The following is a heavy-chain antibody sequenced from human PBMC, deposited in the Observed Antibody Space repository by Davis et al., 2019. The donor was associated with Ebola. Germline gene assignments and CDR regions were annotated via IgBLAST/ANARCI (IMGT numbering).Heavy chain of an antibody. D-gene: IGHD3-3*01. CDR1: GYTFIGHY. J-gene: IGHJ4*02. CDR3: ARGSGFWSGYFMAYFEY. V-gene: IGHV1-2*02. Sequence: ASVKVSCKASGYTFIGHYLHWVRQAPGQGLEWMGWINPNSGDTKFLQKFQGRVTMTRDTSITTAYMEMNRLRSDDTAVYYCARGSGFWSGYFMAYFEYWGQGTVVTVYS. CDR2: INPNSGDT.